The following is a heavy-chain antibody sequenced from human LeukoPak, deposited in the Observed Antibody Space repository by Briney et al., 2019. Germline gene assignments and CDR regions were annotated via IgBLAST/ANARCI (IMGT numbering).Heavy chain of an antibody. D-gene: IGHD2-2*02. V-gene: IGHV3-30-3*01. J-gene: IGHJ4*02. CDR2: ISYDGSNN. CDR1: GFTFSSYA. Sequence: QPGRSLRLSCAASGFTFSSYAMHWVRQAPGKGLEWVAVISYDGSNNYYADSVKGRFTISRDNSKNTLYLQMNSLRAEATPVFYCASGGYTQLLYCCGFWPGFSPGFDYWGQGTLVTVSS. CDR3: ASGGYTQLLYCCGFWPGFSPGFDY.